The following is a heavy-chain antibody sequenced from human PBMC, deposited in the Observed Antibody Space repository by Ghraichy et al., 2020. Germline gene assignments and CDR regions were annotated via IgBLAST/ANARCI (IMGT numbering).Heavy chain of an antibody. CDR2: INHSGST. CDR1: GGSFSGYY. D-gene: IGHD5-24*01. Sequence: SQTLSLTCAVYGGSFSGYYWSWIRQPPGKGLEWIGEINHSGSTNYNPSLKSRVTISVDTSKNQFSLKLNSVTAADTAVYYCARAVGGYNLPYRVSDWGQGTLVTVSS. V-gene: IGHV4-34*01. CDR3: ARAVGGYNLPYRVSD. J-gene: IGHJ4*02.